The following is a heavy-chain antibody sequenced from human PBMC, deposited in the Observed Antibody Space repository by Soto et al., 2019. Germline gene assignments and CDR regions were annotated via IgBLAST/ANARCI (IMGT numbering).Heavy chain of an antibody. CDR2: ISSSSTYI. D-gene: IGHD1-7*01. Sequence: GGSLRLSCAASGFTFSSYSMNWVRQAPGKGLEWVSSISSSSTYIYYADSVKGRFTISRDNAKNSLYLQMNSLRAEDTAVYYCARERISGTYSGYGMDAWGQGTTVTVSS. J-gene: IGHJ6*02. CDR3: ARERISGTYSGYGMDA. V-gene: IGHV3-21*01. CDR1: GFTFSSYS.